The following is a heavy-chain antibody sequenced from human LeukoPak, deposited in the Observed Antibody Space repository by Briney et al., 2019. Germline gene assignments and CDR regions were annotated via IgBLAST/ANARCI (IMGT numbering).Heavy chain of an antibody. CDR1: GFTFSGYG. V-gene: IGHV3-30*18. J-gene: IGHJ6*02. Sequence: PGGSLRLSCAASGFTFSGYGMHWVRQAPGNGLEWVTFISYDGTNKEYSDSVKGRFTISRDTSKNTLYLQMNSLRAEDTAVYYCAKDLAYYGSGSLIMPENYYYGMDVWGQGTTVTVSS. D-gene: IGHD3-10*01. CDR3: AKDLAYYGSGSLIMPENYYYGMDV. CDR2: ISYDGTNK.